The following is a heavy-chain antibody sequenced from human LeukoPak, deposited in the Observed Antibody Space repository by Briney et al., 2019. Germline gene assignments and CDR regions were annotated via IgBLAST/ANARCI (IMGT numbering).Heavy chain of an antibody. CDR1: GGSISSGGYY. CDR2: IYYSGST. CDR3: ARADPRYGDYWYFQH. V-gene: IGHV4-31*03. J-gene: IGHJ1*01. D-gene: IGHD4-17*01. Sequence: SETLSLTCTVSGGSISSGGYYWSWIRQHPGKGLEWIGYIYYSGSTYYNPSLKSRVTISVDTSKNQFSLKLSSVTAADTAVYYCARADPRYGDYWYFQHWGQGTLVTVSS.